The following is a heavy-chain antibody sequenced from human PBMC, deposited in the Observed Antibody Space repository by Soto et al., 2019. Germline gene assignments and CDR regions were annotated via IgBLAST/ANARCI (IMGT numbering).Heavy chain of an antibody. CDR3: ARGPLTPDLIAVAGLTFDY. CDR1: GGSFSGYY. V-gene: IGHV4-34*01. CDR2: INHSGST. J-gene: IGHJ4*02. Sequence: QVQLQQWGAGLLKPSETLSLTCAVYGGSFSGYYWSWIRQPPGKGLEWIGEINHSGSTNYNPSLKSRVTISEDTSKNQFSLKLSSVTAADTAVYYCARGPLTPDLIAVAGLTFDYWGQGTLVTVSS. D-gene: IGHD6-19*01.